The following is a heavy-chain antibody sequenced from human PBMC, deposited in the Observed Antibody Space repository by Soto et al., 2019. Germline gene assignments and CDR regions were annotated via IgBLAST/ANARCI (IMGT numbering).Heavy chain of an antibody. CDR2: SIPISGTA. CDR1: GGTFSSYA. D-gene: IGHD2-2*01. CDR3: ARSQGSSTSLEIYYYYYYGMDG. J-gene: IGHJ6*02. V-gene: IGHV1-69*01. Sequence: QVQLVQSGAEVKKPGSSVKVSCKASGGTFSSYAISWVRQAPGQGLEWMGGSIPISGTANYAQKFQGRVTITADESTSKAYVELSSLRSEDTAVYYCARSQGSSTSLEIYYYYYYGMDGWGQGTTVTVSS.